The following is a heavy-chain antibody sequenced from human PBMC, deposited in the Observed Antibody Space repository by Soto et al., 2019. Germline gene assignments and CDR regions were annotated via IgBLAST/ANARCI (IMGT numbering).Heavy chain of an antibody. CDR1: GGSISSYY. Sequence: SETLSLTCTVSGGSISSYYWSWIRQPPGKGLEWIGYIYYSGSTNYNPSLKSRVTISVDTSRNQFSLKLSSVTAADTAVYYCARGGYYFDYWGQGTLVTVSS. CDR2: IYYSGST. V-gene: IGHV4-59*01. J-gene: IGHJ4*02. CDR3: ARGGYYFDY.